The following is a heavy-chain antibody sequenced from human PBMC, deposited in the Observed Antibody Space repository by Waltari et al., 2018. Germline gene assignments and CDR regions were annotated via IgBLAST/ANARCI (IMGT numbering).Heavy chain of an antibody. Sequence: QVQLVESGGGVVQPGRSLRLSCQASGFPSSRYGMHWVRQAPVKGLEWVAVISYDGSNKYYADSVKGRFTISRDNSKNTLYLQMNSLRAEDTAVYYCAKDQWELLWWFDPWGQGTLVTVSS. CDR2: ISYDGSNK. CDR1: GFPSSRYG. D-gene: IGHD1-26*01. CDR3: AKDQWELLWWFDP. V-gene: IGHV3-30*18. J-gene: IGHJ5*02.